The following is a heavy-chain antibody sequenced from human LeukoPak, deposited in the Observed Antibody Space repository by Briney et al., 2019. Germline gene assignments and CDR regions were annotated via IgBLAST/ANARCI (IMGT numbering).Heavy chain of an antibody. CDR3: VRHSGWYFGY. Sequence: SETLSLTCAVSGDSVSGSFWWSWVRQPPHKGLEWIGEIHHSGSSNYNPSLESRVIISLDGSKNLLSLELSSVTAADTAVYYCVRHSGWYFGYWGQGTLVTVSS. J-gene: IGHJ4*02. D-gene: IGHD6-19*01. V-gene: IGHV4-4*02. CDR1: GDSVSGSFW. CDR2: IHHSGSS.